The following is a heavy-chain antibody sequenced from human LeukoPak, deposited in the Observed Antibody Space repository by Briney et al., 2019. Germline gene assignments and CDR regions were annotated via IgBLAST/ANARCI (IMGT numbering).Heavy chain of an antibody. D-gene: IGHD3-22*01. CDR2: INPKSGGT. J-gene: IGHJ2*01. CDR1: GYTFTGYY. CDR3: ARDLGYYYDPHWYFDL. V-gene: IGHV1-2*02. Sequence: ASVKVSCKASGYTFTGYYMHWVRQAPGEGLEWMGWINPKSGGTNYAQKFQGRVTMTRDTSISTAYMELSRLRSDDTAVYYCARDLGYYYDPHWYFDLWGRGTLVTVSS.